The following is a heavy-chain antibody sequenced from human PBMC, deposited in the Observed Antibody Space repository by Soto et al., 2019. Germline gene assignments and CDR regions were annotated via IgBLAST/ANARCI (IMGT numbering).Heavy chain of an antibody. D-gene: IGHD3-10*01. Sequence: EVQLLESGGGLVQPGGSLRLSCAASGFTFSSYAMSWVRQAPGKGLEWVSAISGSGADTYYADSVKGRFTISRDNSKNTRYLQMTRLRDEDAALYYCAKDRLASGSGARFDPWCQGTLVTVSS. CDR1: GFTFSSYA. J-gene: IGHJ5*02. CDR2: ISGSGADT. CDR3: AKDRLASGSGARFDP. V-gene: IGHV3-23*01.